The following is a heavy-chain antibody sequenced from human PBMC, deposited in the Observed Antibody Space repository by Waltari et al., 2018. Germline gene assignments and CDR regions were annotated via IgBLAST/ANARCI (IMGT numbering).Heavy chain of an antibody. V-gene: IGHV1-8*01. J-gene: IGHJ4*02. CDR2: MNPNSGNT. D-gene: IGHD5-18*01. CDR3: ARDSAPEAMADY. CDR1: GYTFTSSD. Sequence: QVQLVQSGAEVKKPGASVKVSCKASGYTFTSSDINWVRQATGQGLEWMGWMNPNSGNTGYAQKFQGRVTMTRNTSISTAYMELSSLRSEDTAVYYCARDSAPEAMADYWGQGTLVTVSS.